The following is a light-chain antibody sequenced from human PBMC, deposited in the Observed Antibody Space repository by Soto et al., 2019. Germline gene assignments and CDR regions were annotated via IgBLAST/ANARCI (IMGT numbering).Light chain of an antibody. CDR2: EVN. Sequence: QSALTQPPSASGSPGQSVTISCTGTSSDIGGYNYVSWYQQHPGKAPKLLIHEVNKRPSGVPDRFSGSKSVNTASLTVSGLLAEDEADYFCSSYAGSNNLVFGGGTKLTVL. V-gene: IGLV2-8*01. CDR3: SSYAGSNNLV. CDR1: SSDIGGYNY. J-gene: IGLJ2*01.